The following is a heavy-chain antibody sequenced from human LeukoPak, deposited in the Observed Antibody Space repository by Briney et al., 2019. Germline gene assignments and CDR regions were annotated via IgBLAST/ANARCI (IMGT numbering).Heavy chain of an antibody. Sequence: SETLSLTCTVSGGSISSGGYYWSWIRPHPGQGLVWIGYIYYSGSTYYNPSLKSQVTISVDTSKNQFSLKLSSVTAADTAVYYCARNGYSGYVDYWGQGTLVTVSS. CDR2: IYYSGST. CDR3: ARNGYSGYVDY. J-gene: IGHJ4*02. D-gene: IGHD1-26*01. CDR1: GGSISSGGYY. V-gene: IGHV4-31*01.